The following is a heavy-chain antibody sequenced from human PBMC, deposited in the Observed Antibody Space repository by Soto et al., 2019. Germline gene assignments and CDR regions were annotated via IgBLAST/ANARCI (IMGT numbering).Heavy chain of an antibody. Sequence: SETLSLTCTVSGGSISSSSYYWSWIRQPPGKGLEWIGEINHSGSTNYNPSLKSRVTISVDTSKNQFSLKLSSVTAADTAVYYCARGTGTTRYYYYYYMDVWGKGTTVTVSS. V-gene: IGHV4-39*07. CDR1: GGSISSSSYY. J-gene: IGHJ6*03. D-gene: IGHD1-1*01. CDR3: ARGTGTTRYYYYYYMDV. CDR2: INHSGST.